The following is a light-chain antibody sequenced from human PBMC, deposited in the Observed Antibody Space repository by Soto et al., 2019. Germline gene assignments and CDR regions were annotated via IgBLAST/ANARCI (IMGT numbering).Light chain of an antibody. CDR2: KAS. J-gene: IGKJ2*01. CDR3: QQYNSYLYT. Sequence: DIQMTQSPSTLSASVGDRVTITCRASQSISSWLAWYQQKPGKATKLMIYKASSLESGVPSRFSGSGSGTEFTLTIGSLQPDDFATYSCQQYNSYLYTFGQGTKLEIK. V-gene: IGKV1-5*03. CDR1: QSISSW.